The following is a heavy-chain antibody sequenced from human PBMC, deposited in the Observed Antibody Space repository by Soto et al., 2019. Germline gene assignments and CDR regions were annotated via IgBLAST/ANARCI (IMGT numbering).Heavy chain of an antibody. D-gene: IGHD3-9*01. CDR3: ARGNFDWLFDDAFDI. Sequence: ASVKVSCKASGYTFTSYDINWVRQATGQGLEWMGWMNPNSGNTGYAQKYQGRVTMTRNTSISTAYMELSSLRSDDTAVFYCARGNFDWLFDDAFDIWGQGTMVTVSS. V-gene: IGHV1-8*01. CDR1: GYTFTSYD. J-gene: IGHJ3*02. CDR2: MNPNSGNT.